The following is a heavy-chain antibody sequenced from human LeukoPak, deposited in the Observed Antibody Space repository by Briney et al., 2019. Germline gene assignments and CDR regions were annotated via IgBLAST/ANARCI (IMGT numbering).Heavy chain of an antibody. V-gene: IGHV4-34*01. D-gene: IGHD3-22*01. CDR2: INHSGST. J-gene: IGHJ4*02. CDR3: ARFGGAYDSSAFDY. CDR1: GGSFSGYY. Sequence: PSETLSLTCAVYGGSFSGYYWSWIRQPPGKGLEWIGEINHSGSTNYNPSLKSRVTISVDTSKNQFSLKLSSVTAADTAVYYCARFGGAYDSSAFDYWGQGTLVTVSS.